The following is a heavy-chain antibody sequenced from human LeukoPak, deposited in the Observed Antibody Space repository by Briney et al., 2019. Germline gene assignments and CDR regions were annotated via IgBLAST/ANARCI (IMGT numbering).Heavy chain of an antibody. CDR3: ARKTALSSGWYYYYGMDV. CDR1: GYTYTSYA. J-gene: IGHJ6*02. Sequence: ASVKVSCKASGYTYTSYAMNWVRQAPGQGLGWMGWINTNTGNPTYAQGFTGRFVFSLDTSVSTAYLQICSLKAEDTAVYYCARKTALSSGWYYYYGMDVWGQGTTVTVSS. V-gene: IGHV7-4-1*01. CDR2: INTNTGNP. D-gene: IGHD6-19*01.